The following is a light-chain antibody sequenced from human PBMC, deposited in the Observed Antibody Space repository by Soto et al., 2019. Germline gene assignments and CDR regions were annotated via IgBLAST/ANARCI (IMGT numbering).Light chain of an antibody. CDR2: AAS. Sequence: IQMTQSPSSLSACVGDRVTITCRASQGISSYLAWYQQKPGKAPKLLIYAASSLHSGVPSRFSGSGSGTDFTLTISSLRPEDFATYYCLQDYNYPRTFGQGTKVDIK. V-gene: IGKV1-6*01. CDR1: QGISSY. CDR3: LQDYNYPRT. J-gene: IGKJ1*01.